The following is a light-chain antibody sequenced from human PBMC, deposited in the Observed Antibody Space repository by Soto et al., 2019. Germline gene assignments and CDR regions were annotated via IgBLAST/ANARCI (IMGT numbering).Light chain of an antibody. J-gene: IGLJ1*01. Sequence: QSVLTQPASVSGSPGQSITVSCTGTSSDVGGYKYVSWYQQHPGKAPKLMIYEVSNRPSGVSNRFSGSKSGNTASLTISGLQAEDEADYYCSSYTSSSTPDVFXTGTKVTVL. CDR1: SSDVGGYKY. CDR2: EVS. CDR3: SSYTSSSTPDV. V-gene: IGLV2-14*01.